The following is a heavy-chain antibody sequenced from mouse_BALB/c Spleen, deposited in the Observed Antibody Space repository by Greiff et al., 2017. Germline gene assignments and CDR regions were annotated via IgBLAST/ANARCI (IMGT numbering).Heavy chain of an antibody. J-gene: IGHJ4*01. CDR2: ISTYYGDA. CDR3: AREGYSAMDY. Sequence: VKLQESGAELVRPGVSVKISCKGSGYTFTDYAMHWVKQSHAKSLEWIGVISTYYGDASYNQKFKGKATMTVDKSSSTAYMELARLTSEDSAIYYCAREGYSAMDYWGQGTSVTVSS. V-gene: IGHV1S137*01. CDR1: GYTFTDYA. D-gene: IGHD2-12*01.